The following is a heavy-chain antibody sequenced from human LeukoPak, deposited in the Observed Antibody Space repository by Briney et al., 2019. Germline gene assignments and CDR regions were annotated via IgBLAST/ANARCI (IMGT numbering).Heavy chain of an antibody. CDR2: ISSSSSYI. V-gene: IGHV3-11*06. CDR3: ARRNTGGWYGESDY. Sequence: GGSLRLSCAAPGFTFSDYYMSWIRQAPGKGLEWVSSISSSSSYIYYADSVKGRFTISRDNAKNSLYLQMNSLRAEDTAVYYCARRNTGGWYGESDYWGQGTLVTVSS. J-gene: IGHJ4*02. CDR1: GFTFSDYY. D-gene: IGHD6-19*01.